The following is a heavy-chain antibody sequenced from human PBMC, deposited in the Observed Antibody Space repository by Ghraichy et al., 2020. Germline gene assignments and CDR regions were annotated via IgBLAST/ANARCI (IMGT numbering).Heavy chain of an antibody. CDR1: GYTFTSYG. CDR3: ASHNCSGGSCYYWFDP. CDR2: ISAYNGNT. Sequence: SVKVSCKASGYTFTSYGISWVRQAPGQGLEWMGWISAYNGNTNYAQKLQGRVTMTTDTSTSTAYMELRSLRSDDTAVYYYASHNCSGGSCYYWFDPWGQGTLVTVSS. D-gene: IGHD2-15*01. J-gene: IGHJ5*02. V-gene: IGHV1-18*01.